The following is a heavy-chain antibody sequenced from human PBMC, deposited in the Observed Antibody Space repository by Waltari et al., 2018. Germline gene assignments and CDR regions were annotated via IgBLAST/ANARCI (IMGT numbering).Heavy chain of an antibody. J-gene: IGHJ4*02. CDR1: GFNFNNYW. Sequence: EVQLVESGGGLVQPGGSLRLSCAASGFNFNNYWMDWVRQAPGKGLEWVANIKHDGTESHYVGSVKCRFTVSRDNAHNLLYLQMDSLRVEDTAVYYCSVSLNSWGQGTLVTVSS. CDR2: IKHDGTES. V-gene: IGHV3-7*01. CDR3: SVSLNS.